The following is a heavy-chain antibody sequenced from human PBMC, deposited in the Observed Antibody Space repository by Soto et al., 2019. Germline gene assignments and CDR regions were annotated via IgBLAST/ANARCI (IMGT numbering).Heavy chain of an antibody. V-gene: IGHV1-46*03. CDR1: GDTFTDYY. Sequence: QVQLVQSGAEVKKPGASVKVSCKASGDTFTDYYIHWVRQAPGQGLEWMGTVNPSGGHTTYAQHFLGRMTMTRDTSTSTLYMELTSLTSEDTAIYYCARGGHVVVVTAALDYWCQGTLVTVSS. J-gene: IGHJ4*02. CDR3: ARGGHVVVVTAALDY. D-gene: IGHD2-21*02. CDR2: VNPSGGHT.